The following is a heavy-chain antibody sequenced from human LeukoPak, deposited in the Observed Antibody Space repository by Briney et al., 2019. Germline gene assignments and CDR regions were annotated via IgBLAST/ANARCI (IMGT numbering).Heavy chain of an antibody. Sequence: PSETLSLTCTVSGGSISRYYWSWIRQPPGKGLEWIGYIYYSGSTNYNPSLKSRVTISVDTSKNQFSLKLSSVTAADTAVYYCARHFDSSGWYEYFQHWGQGTLVTVSS. CDR1: GGSISRYY. CDR3: ARHFDSSGWYEYFQH. D-gene: IGHD6-19*01. V-gene: IGHV4-59*08. CDR2: IYYSGST. J-gene: IGHJ1*01.